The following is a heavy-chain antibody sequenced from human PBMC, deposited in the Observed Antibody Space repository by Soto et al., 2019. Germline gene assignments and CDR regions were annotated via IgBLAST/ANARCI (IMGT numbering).Heavy chain of an antibody. CDR2: ISGSGGST. Sequence: ETLSLTCAVYGGSFSGYYWSWIRQPPGKGLEWVSAISGSGGSTYYADSVKGRFTISRDNSKNTLYLQMNSLRAEDTAVYYCAKDPTNGPTDYYDSSGYYDYWGQGTLVTVSS. CDR3: AKDPTNGPTDYYDSSGYYDY. D-gene: IGHD3-22*01. J-gene: IGHJ4*02. V-gene: IGHV3-23*01. CDR1: GGSFSGYY.